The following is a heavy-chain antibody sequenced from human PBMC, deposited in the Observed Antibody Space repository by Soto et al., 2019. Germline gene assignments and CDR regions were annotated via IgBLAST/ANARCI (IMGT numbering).Heavy chain of an antibody. D-gene: IGHD6-13*01. V-gene: IGHV2-5*02. Sequence: QITLKESGPTLVKPTQTLTLTCAFSGFSLSTGGVGVGWIRQPPGKALEWLALIYWDDSKHYSPTLNSRHTITKYTTKNQVVLSMTNIDRVDTATYYSALRIAAGINVYFDLWGRGTLVTVSS. CDR1: GFSLSTGGVG. CDR2: IYWDDSK. CDR3: ALRIAAGINVYFDL. J-gene: IGHJ2*01.